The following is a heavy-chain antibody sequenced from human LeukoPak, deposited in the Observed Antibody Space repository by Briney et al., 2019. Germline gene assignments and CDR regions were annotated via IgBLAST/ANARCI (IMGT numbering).Heavy chain of an antibody. CDR2: IHPGDSDT. V-gene: IGHV5-51*01. CDR1: GYSFSSCW. CDR3: ARHFSAVAATYYFDY. J-gene: IGHJ4*02. Sequence: GESLKISCKGSGYSFSSCWIGWVRQMPGKGLEWMGIIHPGDSDTRYSPSFQGQVTISADKSISTAYLQWSSLKASDTAMYYCARHFSAVAATYYFDYWGQGTLVTVSS. D-gene: IGHD6-19*01.